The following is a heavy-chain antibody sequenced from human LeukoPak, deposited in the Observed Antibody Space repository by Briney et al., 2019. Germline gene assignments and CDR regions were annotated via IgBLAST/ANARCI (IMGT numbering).Heavy chain of an antibody. CDR2: ISSDGSIK. V-gene: IGHV3-30*18. D-gene: IGHD3-3*01. CDR3: VKEYHSRGFGAYFDY. Sequence: GGSLRLSCTASKFTLSHYGMQWVRQAPGKGLEWVAVISSDGSIKVYADSVKGRFTLSRDNSINTVDLQMNSLRAEDTAVYYCVKEYHSRGFGAYFDYWGQGTLVTVSS. J-gene: IGHJ4*02. CDR1: KFTLSHYG.